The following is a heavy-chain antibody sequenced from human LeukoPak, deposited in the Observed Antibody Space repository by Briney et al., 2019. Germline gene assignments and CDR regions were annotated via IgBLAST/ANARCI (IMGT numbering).Heavy chain of an antibody. Sequence: GGSLRLSCAASGFTFSNYAIHWVRLAPGKGLEWVSVISYDGSHKYYADSVKGRFTISRDNSKNTLYLQMNSLRPEDTAVYYCARGQGGVEMATITGYWGQGILVTVSS. CDR1: GFTFSNYA. J-gene: IGHJ4*02. CDR3: ARGQGGVEMATITGY. D-gene: IGHD5-24*01. CDR2: ISYDGSHK. V-gene: IGHV3-30*04.